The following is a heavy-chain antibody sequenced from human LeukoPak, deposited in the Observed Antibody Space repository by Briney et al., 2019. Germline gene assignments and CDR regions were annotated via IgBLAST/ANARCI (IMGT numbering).Heavy chain of an antibody. CDR2: IIPIFGTA. J-gene: IGHJ5*02. CDR3: ARPILAGTSWFDP. CDR1: GYTFTSYD. Sequence: ASVKVSCKASGYTFTSYDINWVRQATGQGLEWMGGIIPIFGTANYAQKFQGRVTITADESTSTAYMELSSLRSEDTAVYYCARPILAGTSWFDPWGQGTLVTVSS. V-gene: IGHV1-69*13. D-gene: IGHD6-19*01.